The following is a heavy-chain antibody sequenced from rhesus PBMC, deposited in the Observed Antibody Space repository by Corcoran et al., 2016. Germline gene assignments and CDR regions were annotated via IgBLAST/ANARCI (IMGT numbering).Heavy chain of an antibody. J-gene: IGHJ4*01. Sequence: EVQLVESGGGLVQPGGTRSRSWSTPASTLGDLASHGVRRSPGKGQERVSTNTNTGEPIFYNDSVKGRFTASRDYAKNALSLIRNILGAEDTAVYYCGRGFHTPFDYWGQGVLVTVSS. V-gene: IGHV3-7*01. CDR1: ASTLGDLA. CDR3: GRGFHTPFDY. D-gene: IGHD3-3*01. CDR2: NTNTGEPI.